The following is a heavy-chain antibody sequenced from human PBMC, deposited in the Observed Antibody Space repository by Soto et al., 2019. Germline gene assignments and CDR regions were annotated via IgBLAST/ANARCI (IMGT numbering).Heavy chain of an antibody. CDR2: IRANDEGI. CDR3: ARYTLSDAIDI. Sequence: GGSLRLSCVASGFDFRSYEMNWVRQAPGEGLEWVSTIRANDEGIYYADSVKGRVSVSRDNVKNSLFLEMNSLRVDDTAVYYCARYTLSDAIDIWGQGTMVTVSS. V-gene: IGHV3-48*03. D-gene: IGHD1-1*01. J-gene: IGHJ3*02. CDR1: GFDFRSYE.